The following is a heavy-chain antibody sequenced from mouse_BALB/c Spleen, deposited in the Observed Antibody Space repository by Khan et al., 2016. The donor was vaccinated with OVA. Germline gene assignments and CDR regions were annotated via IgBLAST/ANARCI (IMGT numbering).Heavy chain of an antibody. J-gene: IGHJ2*01. CDR1: GYIFTSYW. D-gene: IGHD1-1*01. Sequence: QVQLKESGAELVRPGASVNLSCKTSGYIFTSYWIHWVKQRSGQGLEWLARIYPGTGRTYYHEKFKGTATLTADKSSSTAYMQLSSLKSEDSSVYFCARPYDRSHYCDYWVQGTTLTVSS. CDR3: ARPYDRSHYCDY. V-gene: IGHV1-76*01. CDR2: IYPGTGRT.